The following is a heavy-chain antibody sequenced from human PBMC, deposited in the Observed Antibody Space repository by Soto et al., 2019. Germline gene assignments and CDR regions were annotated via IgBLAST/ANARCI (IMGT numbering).Heavy chain of an antibody. CDR2: IIPNFGTA. CDR3: ASLPGKYSSSTVDY. Sequence: QVQLVQSGAEVKKPGSSVKVSCKASGGTFSSYAISWVRQAPGQGLEWMGGIIPNFGTANYAQKFQGRVTFTADESPSTAYMELSSLRSEDTAVYYCASLPGKYSSSTVDYWGQGTLVTVSS. CDR1: GGTFSSYA. D-gene: IGHD6-6*01. V-gene: IGHV1-69*01. J-gene: IGHJ4*02.